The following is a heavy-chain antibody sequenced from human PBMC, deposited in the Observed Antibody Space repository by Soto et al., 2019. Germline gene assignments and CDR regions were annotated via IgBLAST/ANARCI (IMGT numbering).Heavy chain of an antibody. J-gene: IGHJ5*02. V-gene: IGHV3-23*01. CDR1: GFGLIDFA. Sequence: PGGSLRLSCVASGFGLIDFAMSWVRQAPGKGLQWVSAISGSGSDTYYADSVKGRFTISRDTSKNTLYLQMNSLRAEDTALYYCARDRLGRRVVRGMSWFDPWGQGTLVTVSS. D-gene: IGHD3-10*01. CDR2: ISGSGSDT. CDR3: ARDRLGRRVVRGMSWFDP.